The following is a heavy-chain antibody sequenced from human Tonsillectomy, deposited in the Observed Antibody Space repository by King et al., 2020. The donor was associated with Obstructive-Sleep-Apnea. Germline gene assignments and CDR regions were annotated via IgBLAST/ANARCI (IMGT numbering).Heavy chain of an antibody. CDR1: GFTFSNYA. J-gene: IGHJ4*02. V-gene: IGHV3-23*04. Sequence: DVQLVESGGGLVQPGGSLRLSCAASGFTFSNYAMSWVRQAPGKGLEWVSTIRGSGGSTFYADSVKGRFTVSRETSKNTLYLQMNSLRAEDTAVYYCAKNRGYCSGGSCYGDYWGQGTLVTVSS. CDR3: AKNRGYCSGGSCYGDY. D-gene: IGHD2-15*01. CDR2: IRGSGGST.